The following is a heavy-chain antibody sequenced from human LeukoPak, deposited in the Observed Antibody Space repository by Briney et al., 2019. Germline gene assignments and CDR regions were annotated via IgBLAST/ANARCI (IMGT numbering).Heavy chain of an antibody. CDR3: TTGGYCTNGVCPRFDP. CDR2: INRKKDGGTT. V-gene: IGHV3-15*01. Sequence: AGSLRLSCAASGFTFSNAWMSWVRQAPGKGLECVGRINRKKDGGTTDYAAPVKGRLTITRDDSKNTLYLQMNSLKTEDTAVYYCTTGGYCTNGVCPRFDPWGQGTLVIASS. CDR1: GFTFSNAW. D-gene: IGHD2-8*01. J-gene: IGHJ5*02.